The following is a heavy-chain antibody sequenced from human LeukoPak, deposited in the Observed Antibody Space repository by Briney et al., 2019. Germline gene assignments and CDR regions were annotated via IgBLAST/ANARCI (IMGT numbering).Heavy chain of an antibody. CDR2: ISEGADIT. Sequence: GGSLRLSCAASGFTFSDYYMSWIRQAPGKGLECVSGISEGADITYYGGSVKGRFTISRDNSKNTLYLQMNSLRAEDTAVYYCARNLRESSSYYFDYWGQGTLVTVSS. J-gene: IGHJ4*02. V-gene: IGHV3-23*01. CDR1: GFTFSDYY. CDR3: ARNLRESSSYYFDY. D-gene: IGHD6-13*01.